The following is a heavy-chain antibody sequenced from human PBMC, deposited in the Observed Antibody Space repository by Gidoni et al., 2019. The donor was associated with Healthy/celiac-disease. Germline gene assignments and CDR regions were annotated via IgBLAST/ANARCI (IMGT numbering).Heavy chain of an antibody. J-gene: IGHJ3*02. Sequence: GLEWMGWMNPNSGNTGYAQKFQGRVTMTRNTSISTAYMELSSLRSEDTAVYYCARSIYGGNSMDAFDIWGQGTMVTVSS. CDR2: MNPNSGNT. CDR3: ARSIYGGNSMDAFDI. D-gene: IGHD4-17*01. V-gene: IGHV1-8*01.